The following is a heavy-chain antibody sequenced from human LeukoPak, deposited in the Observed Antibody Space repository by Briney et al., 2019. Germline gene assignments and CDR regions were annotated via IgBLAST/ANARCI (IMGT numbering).Heavy chain of an antibody. CDR1: GGTFTSYY. J-gene: IGHJ4*02. CDR2: INPSGGST. CDR3: ARGSYYDSSAYHPSGGGFDY. Sequence: ASVKVSCKASGGTFTSYYMHWVRQAPGQGLERMGIINPSGGSTSYAQKFQGRVTMTRDTSTSTVYMELSSLRSEDTAVYYCARGSYYDSSAYHPSGGGFDYWGQGTLVTVSS. D-gene: IGHD3-22*01. V-gene: IGHV1-46*01.